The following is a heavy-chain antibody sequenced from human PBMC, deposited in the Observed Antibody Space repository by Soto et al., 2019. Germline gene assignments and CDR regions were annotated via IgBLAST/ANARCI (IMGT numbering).Heavy chain of an antibody. J-gene: IGHJ5*02. CDR3: AHRRIAAAPWKVWFDP. Sequence: QITLKESGPTLVKPTQPLTLTCTFSGFSLSTSGVGVGWIRQPPGKALEWLAFIYWDDDKRYSPSLKSRLTITKDPSKNQVVLTMTNMDPVDTATYYCAHRRIAAAPWKVWFDPWGQGTLVTVSS. V-gene: IGHV2-5*02. CDR1: GFSLSTSGVG. CDR2: IYWDDDK. D-gene: IGHD6-13*01.